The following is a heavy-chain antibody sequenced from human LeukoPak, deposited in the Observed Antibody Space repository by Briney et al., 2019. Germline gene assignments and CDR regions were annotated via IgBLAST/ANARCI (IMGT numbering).Heavy chain of an antibody. CDR2: SIPIFGRT. Sequence: SVKVSCKASGGTFSSTVISWLRQAPGQGLEWMGGSIPIFGRTNYAQKFQGRVTITTDESTGTAYMELSSLRSEDTAVYYCAREVFSRDPHYGGPVHDWGQGTLVTVSS. J-gene: IGHJ4*02. D-gene: IGHD4/OR15-4a*01. V-gene: IGHV1-69*05. CDR3: AREVFSRDPHYGGPVHD. CDR1: GGTFSSTV.